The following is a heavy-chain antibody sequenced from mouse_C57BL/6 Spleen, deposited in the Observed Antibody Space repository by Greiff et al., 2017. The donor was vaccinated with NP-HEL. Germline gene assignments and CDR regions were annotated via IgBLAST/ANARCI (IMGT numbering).Heavy chain of an antibody. Sequence: EVKLVESGGGLVKPGGSLKLSCAASGFTFSDYGMHWVRQAPEKGLEWVAYISSGSSTIYYADTVKGRFTISRDNAKNTLFLQMTSLRSEDTAMYYCARASYYYGSSYFAYWGQGTLVTVSA. CDR1: GFTFSDYG. CDR2: ISSGSSTI. J-gene: IGHJ3*01. CDR3: ARASYYYGSSYFAY. V-gene: IGHV5-17*01. D-gene: IGHD1-1*01.